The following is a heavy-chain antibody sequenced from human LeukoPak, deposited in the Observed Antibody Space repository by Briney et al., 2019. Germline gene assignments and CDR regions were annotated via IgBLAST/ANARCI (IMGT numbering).Heavy chain of an antibody. D-gene: IGHD1-1*01. CDR2: VRQDGSET. Sequence: GGSLRLSCAASGFTFSNYWMSWVRQPPGKGLEWVANVRQDGSETYYVDSVKGRFTISRDNTKNSLYLQMNSLRAEDTAVYYCARASVGTTPSWGQGTLVTVSS. CDR1: GFTFSNYW. V-gene: IGHV3-7*01. J-gene: IGHJ4*02. CDR3: ARASVGTTPS.